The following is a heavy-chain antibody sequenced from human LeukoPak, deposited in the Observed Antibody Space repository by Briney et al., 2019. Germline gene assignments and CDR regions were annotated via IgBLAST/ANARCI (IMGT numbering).Heavy chain of an antibody. CDR2: IIPIFGTA. CDR1: GGTFSSYA. V-gene: IGHV1-69*05. J-gene: IGHJ6*03. D-gene: IGHD6-6*01. Sequence: ASVKVSCKASGGTFSSYAISWVRQAPGQGLEWMGGIIPIFGTANYAQKFQGRVTITTDESTSTAYMELSSLRSEDTAVYYCARDVPRQAARPTSYYYYMDVWGKGTTVTVSS. CDR3: ARDVPRQAARPTSYYYYMDV.